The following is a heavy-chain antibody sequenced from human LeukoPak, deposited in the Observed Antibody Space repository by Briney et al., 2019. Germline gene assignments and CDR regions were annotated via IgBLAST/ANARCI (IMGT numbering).Heavy chain of an antibody. CDR3: ARDWASSGSNQVDY. Sequence: TSQTLSLTCTVSGGSISSGDYYWSWIRQPPGKGLEWIGYIYYSGSTYYNPSLKSRVTISIDTSKNQFSLKLSSVTAADTAVYYCARDWASSGSNQVDYWGQGHLVTVSS. D-gene: IGHD3-22*01. V-gene: IGHV4-30-4*08. CDR1: GGSISSGDYY. CDR2: IYYSGST. J-gene: IGHJ4*02.